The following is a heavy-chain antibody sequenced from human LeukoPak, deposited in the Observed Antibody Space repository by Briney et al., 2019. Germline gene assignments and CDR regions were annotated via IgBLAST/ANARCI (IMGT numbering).Heavy chain of an antibody. CDR2: ISPDSGSI. CDR3: ARGGYRDYDYGM. J-gene: IGHJ4*02. Sequence: PGGSLRLSCAASGFTFSSYWMSWVRQAPGKGLQWVSSISPDSGSIYYADSVKGRFTISRDSAKNSLYLQMNSLRVEDSAVYYCARGGYRDYDYGMWGQGTLVTVSS. V-gene: IGHV3-21*01. CDR1: GFTFSSYW. D-gene: IGHD5-12*01.